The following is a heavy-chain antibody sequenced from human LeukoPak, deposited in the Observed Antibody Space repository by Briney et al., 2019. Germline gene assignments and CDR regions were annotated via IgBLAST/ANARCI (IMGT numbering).Heavy chain of an antibody. D-gene: IGHD1-26*01. CDR3: AKDFSVWGSYPAFDI. CDR2: ISGSGGTT. V-gene: IGHV3-23*01. Sequence: GASLRLSCAASGFTFSSYAMSWVRQAPGKGLEWVSAISGSGGTTYYADSMKGRFTISRDNSKNTLYLQMNSLRAEDTAVYYCAKDFSVWGSYPAFDIWGQGTMVTVSS. CDR1: GFTFSSYA. J-gene: IGHJ3*02.